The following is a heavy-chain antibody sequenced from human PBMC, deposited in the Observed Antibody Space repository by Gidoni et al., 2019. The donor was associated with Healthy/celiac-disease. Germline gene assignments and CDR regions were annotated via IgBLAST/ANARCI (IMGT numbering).Heavy chain of an antibody. D-gene: IGHD4-17*01. CDR1: GFSFSNAW. Sequence: EVQLVESGGGLVKPGGSLRLSCAPSGFSFSNAWMSWVRQAPGKGLEWVGRIKSKTDGGTTDYAAPVKGRFTISRDDSKNTLYLQMNSLKTEDTAVYYCTTGGRGDYEPDYWGQGTLVTVSS. V-gene: IGHV3-15*01. CDR3: TTGGRGDYEPDY. CDR2: IKSKTDGGTT. J-gene: IGHJ4*02.